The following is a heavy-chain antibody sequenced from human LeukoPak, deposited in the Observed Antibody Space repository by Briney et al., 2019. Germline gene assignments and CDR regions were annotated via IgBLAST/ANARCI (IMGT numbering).Heavy chain of an antibody. CDR3: AKEGQVRGSYLYYFDY. CDR2: ICYDGSNK. CDR1: GFTFSSYG. D-gene: IGHD1-26*01. Sequence: PAGSLRLSCAASGFTFSSYGMRWVRQAPGKGLEWVAVICYDGSNKYYADSVKGRFTISSDNSKNTLYMQMNSMRADDAADYYCAKEGQVRGSYLYYFDYWGQGTLVTVSS. V-gene: IGHV3-33*06. J-gene: IGHJ4*02.